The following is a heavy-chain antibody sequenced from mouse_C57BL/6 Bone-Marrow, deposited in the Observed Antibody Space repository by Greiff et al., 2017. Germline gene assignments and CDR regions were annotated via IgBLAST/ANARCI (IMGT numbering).Heavy chain of an antibody. D-gene: IGHD2-4*01. Sequence: EVQLQQSGPELVKPGASVKISCKASGYTFTDYYMNWVKQSHGKSLEWIGDINPNNGGTSYNQKFKGKATLTVDKSSSTAYMERRSLTSEDSAVYYCARLGLSAYWGQGTLVTVSA. J-gene: IGHJ3*01. CDR3: ARLGLSAY. CDR2: INPNNGGT. V-gene: IGHV1-26*01. CDR1: GYTFTDYY.